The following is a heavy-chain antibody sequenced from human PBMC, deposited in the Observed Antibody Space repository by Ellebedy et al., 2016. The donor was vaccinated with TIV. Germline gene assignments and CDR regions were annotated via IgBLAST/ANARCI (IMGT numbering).Heavy chain of an antibody. D-gene: IGHD6-19*01. J-gene: IGHJ4*02. CDR3: AGDSGSVGNY. Sequence: GGSLRLSCVVSGFTFSAYPMHWVRQGPGTGLMWVSRIDQSGSDTTYAESVKGRFTVSRDNSKNTLYLQMNSLRAEDTATYYCAGDSGSVGNYWGQGALVTVSS. CDR1: GFTFSAYP. CDR2: IDQSGSDT. V-gene: IGHV3-74*01.